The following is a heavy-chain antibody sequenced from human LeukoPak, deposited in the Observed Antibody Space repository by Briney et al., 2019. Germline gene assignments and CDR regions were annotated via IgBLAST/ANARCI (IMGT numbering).Heavy chain of an antibody. CDR3: ARVADGDYGLEYFDY. V-gene: IGHV3-53*01. CDR2: IYTGGTT. J-gene: IGHJ4*02. D-gene: IGHD4-17*01. Sequence: GGSLRLSCAASGFTVSSNYMSWVRQAPGKGLEWVSIIYTGGTTHYADSVKGRFTISRDNSKNTMYLQMNSLRADDTAVYYCARVADGDYGLEYFDYWGQGTLVTVSS. CDR1: GFTVSSNY.